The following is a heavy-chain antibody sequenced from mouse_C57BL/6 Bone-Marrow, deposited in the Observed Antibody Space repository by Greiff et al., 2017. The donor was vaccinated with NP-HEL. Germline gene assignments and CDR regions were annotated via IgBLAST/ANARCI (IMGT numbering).Heavy chain of an antibody. J-gene: IGHJ2*01. CDR1: GYTFTSYW. V-gene: IGHV1-55*01. Sequence: QVQLQQPGAELVKPGASVKMSCKASGYTFTSYWITWVKQRPGQGLEWIGDIYPGSGSTKYNEKFKSKATLTVDTSSSTAYMQLSSLTSEDSAVYYCARFYDGYYNFDYWGQGTTLTVSS. CDR3: ARFYDGYYNFDY. CDR2: IYPGSGST. D-gene: IGHD2-3*01.